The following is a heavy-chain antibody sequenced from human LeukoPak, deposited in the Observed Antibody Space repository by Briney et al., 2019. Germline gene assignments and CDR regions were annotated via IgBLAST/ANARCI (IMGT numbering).Heavy chain of an antibody. D-gene: IGHD6-19*01. CDR2: IYSGGNT. CDR1: GFTVSSNS. V-gene: IGHV3-53*05. Sequence: SGGSLRLSCTVSGFTVSSNSMSWVRQAPGKGLEWVSFIYSGGNTLYSDSVKGRFTISRDNSKNTLYLQMNSLRAEDTAVYYCAREGIAVAGRRGNWFDPWGQGTLVTVSS. CDR3: AREGIAVAGRRGNWFDP. J-gene: IGHJ5*02.